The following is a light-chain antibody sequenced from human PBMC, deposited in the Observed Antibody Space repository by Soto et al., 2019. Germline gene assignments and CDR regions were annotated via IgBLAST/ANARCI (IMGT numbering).Light chain of an antibody. CDR1: QSISSY. CDR3: QQSYSTPRT. V-gene: IGKV1-39*01. Sequence: NKMTQSPASLSATVEDRVTITCRASQSISSYLNWYQQKPGKAPKLLIYAASSLQSGVPSRFSGSGSGTDFTLTISSLQPEDFATDYSQQSYSTPRTFGQGTILDIK. CDR2: AAS. J-gene: IGKJ1*01.